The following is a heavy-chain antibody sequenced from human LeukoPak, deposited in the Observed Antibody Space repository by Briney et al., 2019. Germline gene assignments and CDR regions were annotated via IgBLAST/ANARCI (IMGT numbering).Heavy chain of an antibody. V-gene: IGHV3-33*01. CDR3: ARDAANHLNWIDL. J-gene: IGHJ5*02. CDR2: IWDDGSEK. CDR1: EFIFSSYG. Sequence: PGRSLRLSCEASEFIFSSYGMHWVRQAPGKGLEWVAAIWDDGSEKYYGDSVRGRFTISRDNSKNTLYLQMDSLRAEDTAVYHCARDAANHLNWIDLWGQGTLVTVSS. D-gene: IGHD6-13*01.